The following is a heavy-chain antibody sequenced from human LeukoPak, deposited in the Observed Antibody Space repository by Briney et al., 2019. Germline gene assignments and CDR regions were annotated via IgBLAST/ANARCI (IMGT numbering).Heavy chain of an antibody. V-gene: IGHV4-61*01. CDR3: ARGSSSLEWLLYLDYYYMDV. D-gene: IGHD3-3*01. J-gene: IGHJ6*03. CDR1: GGSVSSGSYY. CDR2: IYYSGST. Sequence: SETLSLTCTVSGGSVSSGSYYWSWIRQPPGKGLEWIGYIYYSGSTNYNPSLKSRVTISVDTSKNQLSLKLSSVTAADTAVYYCARGSSSLEWLLYLDYYYMDVWGKGTTVTVSS.